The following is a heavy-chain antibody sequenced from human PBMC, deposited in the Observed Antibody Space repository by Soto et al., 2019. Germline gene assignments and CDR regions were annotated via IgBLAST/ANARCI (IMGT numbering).Heavy chain of an antibody. J-gene: IGHJ4*02. CDR2: IYYSGST. CDR3: ASRPLNYYDSSGCSHFDY. D-gene: IGHD3-22*01. V-gene: IGHV4-30-4*01. CDR1: GGSISSGDYY. Sequence: NPSETLSLTCTVSGGSISSGDYYWSWIRQPPGKGLEWIGYIYYSGSTYYNPSLKSRVTISVDTSKNQFSLKLSSVTAADTAVYYCASRPLNYYDSSGCSHFDYWGQGTLVTVSS.